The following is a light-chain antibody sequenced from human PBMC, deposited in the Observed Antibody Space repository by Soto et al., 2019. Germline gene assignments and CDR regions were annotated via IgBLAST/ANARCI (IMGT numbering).Light chain of an antibody. CDR3: SSYTSSSTLDV. Sequence: QSALTQPASVSGSPGQSITISCTGTSSDVGGYNYVSWYQQHPGKAHKLMIYDVSNRPSGVSNRFSGSKSGNTASLTISGLQAEDEADYYCSSYTSSSTLDVFGTG. CDR1: SSDVGGYNY. V-gene: IGLV2-14*01. CDR2: DVS. J-gene: IGLJ1*01.